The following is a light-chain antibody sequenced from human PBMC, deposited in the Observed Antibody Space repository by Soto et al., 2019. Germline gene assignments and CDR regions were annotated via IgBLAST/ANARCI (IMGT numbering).Light chain of an antibody. J-gene: IGKJ1*01. V-gene: IGKV3-15*01. Sequence: EVVMTQSPATLSASPGERATLSCRASQSISTNLAWYQQKPGQAPRVLIYRASTRAAGIPSRFSGSGSGTEFTLTISSLQSEDFAVYYCQQFNNWPRTFGQGTTVGIK. CDR3: QQFNNWPRT. CDR2: RAS. CDR1: QSISTN.